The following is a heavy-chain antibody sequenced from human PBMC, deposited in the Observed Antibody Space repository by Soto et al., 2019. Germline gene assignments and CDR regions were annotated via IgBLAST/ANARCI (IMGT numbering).Heavy chain of an antibody. CDR1: GFTFSSYA. J-gene: IGHJ6*02. V-gene: IGHV3-48*03. CDR2: ISSSGSTI. D-gene: IGHD6-25*01. Sequence: SGGSLRLSCAASGFTFSSYAMHWVRQAPGKGLEWVSYISSSGSTIYYADSVKGRFTISRDNAKNSLYLQMNSLRAEDTAVYYCARDGLAASYYYYYGMDVWGQGTTVTVSS. CDR3: ARDGLAASYYYYYGMDV.